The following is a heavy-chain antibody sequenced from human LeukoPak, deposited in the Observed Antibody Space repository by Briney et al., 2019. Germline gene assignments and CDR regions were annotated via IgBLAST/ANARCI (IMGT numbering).Heavy chain of an antibody. CDR3: ARETRKWGSGGWYFDL. CDR2: IDTGGDTT. CDR1: EFIFRDHQ. J-gene: IGHJ2*01. D-gene: IGHD3-16*01. V-gene: IGHV3-11*04. Sequence: GGSLRLSCAASEFIFRDHQMSWIRQAPGKGLEWLAHIDTGGDTTYYADSVKGRFTIFRDNAENSLFLQLNSLRGDDTAVYYCARETRKWGSGGWYFDLWGRGTLVTVSS.